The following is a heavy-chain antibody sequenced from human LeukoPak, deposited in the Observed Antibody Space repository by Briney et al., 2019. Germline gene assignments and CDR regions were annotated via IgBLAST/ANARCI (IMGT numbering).Heavy chain of an antibody. CDR1: GGSISSSNW. V-gene: IGHV4-4*02. Sequence: PSETLSLTCAVSGGSISSSNWWSWVRQPPGKGLEWIGYIYYSGSTNYNPSLKSRVTISVDTSKNQFSLKLSSVTAADTAVYYCARASSSSWYFWFDPWGQGTLVTVSS. J-gene: IGHJ5*02. D-gene: IGHD6-13*01. CDR2: IYYSGST. CDR3: ARASSSSWYFWFDP.